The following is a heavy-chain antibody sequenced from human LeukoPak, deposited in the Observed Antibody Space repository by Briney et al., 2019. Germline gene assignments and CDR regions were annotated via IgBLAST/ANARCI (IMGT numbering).Heavy chain of an antibody. CDR3: ARDYGDILTFPGAFDI. CDR2: INPSGGST. CDR1: GYTFTSYY. J-gene: IGHJ3*02. D-gene: IGHD3-9*01. Sequence: ASVKVSCKASGYTFTSYYMHWVRQAPGQGLEWMGIINPSGGSTSYAQKFQGRVTMTGDMSTSTVYMELSGLRSEDTAVYYCARDYGDILTFPGAFDIWGQGTMVTVSS. V-gene: IGHV1-46*01.